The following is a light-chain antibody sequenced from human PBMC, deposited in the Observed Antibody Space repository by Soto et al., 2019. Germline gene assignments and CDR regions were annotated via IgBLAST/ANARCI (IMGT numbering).Light chain of an antibody. J-gene: IGLJ1*01. V-gene: IGLV2-11*01. CDR1: SNDVGGYKY. CDR3: CSYAGSYTEV. CDR2: DVS. Sequence: QSALTQPASVSGSPGQSITISCTGTSNDVGGYKYVSWYQQHPGKAPKLIIYDVSKRPSGVPDRFSGSKSGNTASLTISGLQAEDEADYYCCSYAGSYTEVFGTGTKLTVL.